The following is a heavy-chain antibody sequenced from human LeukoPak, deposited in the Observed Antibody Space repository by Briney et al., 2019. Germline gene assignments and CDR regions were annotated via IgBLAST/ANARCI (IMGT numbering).Heavy chain of an antibody. V-gene: IGHV3-7*01. CDR1: GFTFNTYW. J-gene: IGHJ4*02. D-gene: IGHD2-21*02. CDR2: IKQDGSEK. Sequence: GGSLRVSCAASGFTFNTYWMSWVRQTPGKGLEWVANIKQDGSEKYYVDSVKGRFTISRDNAKNSLYLQMNSLRAEDTAVYYCARSGFASAINSWGQGTLVTVSS. CDR3: ARSGFASAINS.